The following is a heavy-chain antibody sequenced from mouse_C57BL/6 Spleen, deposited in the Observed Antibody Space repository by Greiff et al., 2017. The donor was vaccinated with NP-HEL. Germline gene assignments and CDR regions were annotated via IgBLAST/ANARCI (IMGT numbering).Heavy chain of an antibody. CDR3: ARTYDYDSYYFDY. J-gene: IGHJ2*01. D-gene: IGHD2-4*01. Sequence: VQLQQPGAELVKPGASVTLSCKASGYTFTSYWMHWVKQRPGQGLEWIGMIHPNSGSTNYNEKFKSKATLTVDKSSSTAYMQLSSLTSEDSAVYYCARTYDYDSYYFDYWGQGTTLTVSS. V-gene: IGHV1-64*01. CDR1: GYTFTSYW. CDR2: IHPNSGST.